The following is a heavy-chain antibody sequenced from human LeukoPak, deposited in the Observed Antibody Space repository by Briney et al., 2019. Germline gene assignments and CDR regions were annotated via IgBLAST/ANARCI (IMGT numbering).Heavy chain of an antibody. V-gene: IGHV4-38-2*02. J-gene: IGHJ6*03. Sequence: SETLSLTCTVSGYSISSGYYWGWIRQPPGKGLEWIGSIYHSGSTYYNPSLKSRVTISVDTSKNQFSLKLSSVTAADTAVYYCARLYYYYYYMDVWGKGTTVTISS. CDR1: GYSISSGYY. CDR2: IYHSGST. CDR3: ARLYYYYYYMDV.